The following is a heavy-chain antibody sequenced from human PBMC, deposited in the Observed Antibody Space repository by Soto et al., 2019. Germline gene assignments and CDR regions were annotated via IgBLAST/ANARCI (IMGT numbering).Heavy chain of an antibody. J-gene: IGHJ6*01. D-gene: IGHD2-2*01. Sequence: QVQLVQSGAEVKKPGASVKVSCKASGGTFSSYAISWVRQAPGQGLEWMGGIIPIFGTANYAQKFQGRVTITEDKSTSTAHMELSSLRSEDTAVYYFARAYTEYCSSTSCNYYYYHYGMDVWGQGTTVTVSS. CDR1: GGTFSSYA. CDR3: ARAYTEYCSSTSCNYYYYHYGMDV. CDR2: IIPIFGTA. V-gene: IGHV1-69*06.